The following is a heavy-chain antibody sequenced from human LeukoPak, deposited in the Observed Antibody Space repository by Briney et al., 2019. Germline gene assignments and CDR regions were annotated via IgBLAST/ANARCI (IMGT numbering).Heavy chain of an antibody. CDR2: ISYDGSNK. V-gene: IGHV3-30-3*01. Sequence: PGGSLRLSCAASGFTFSNAWMSWVRQAPGKGLEWVAVISYDGSNKYYADSVKGRFTISRDNSKNTLYLQMNSLRAEDTAVYYCARDHGGSYIDYWGQGTLVTVSS. D-gene: IGHD1-26*01. CDR3: ARDHGGSYIDY. J-gene: IGHJ4*02. CDR1: GFTFSNAW.